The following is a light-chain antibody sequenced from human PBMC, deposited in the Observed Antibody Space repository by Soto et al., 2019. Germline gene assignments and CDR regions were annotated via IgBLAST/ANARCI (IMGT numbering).Light chain of an antibody. J-gene: IGKJ2*01. V-gene: IGKV3-15*01. CDR3: QQYNNWPGT. CDR2: GAS. CDR1: QSLSSN. Sequence: EIVMTQSPATLSVSPGERATLSCRASQSLSSNLAWYQQRPGQAPRLLIYGASTRDTGIPARFSGSGSGTEFTLTISSLQSEDFAFYYCQQYNNWPGTFGQGTKLEIK.